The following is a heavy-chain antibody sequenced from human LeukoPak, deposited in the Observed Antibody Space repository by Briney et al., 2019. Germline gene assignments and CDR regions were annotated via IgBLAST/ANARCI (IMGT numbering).Heavy chain of an antibody. J-gene: IGHJ2*01. CDR1: GGSISNYY. CDR2: IYTSGST. Sequence: SETLSLTCTVSGGSISNYYWIWIRQPAGKGLDWIGRIYTSGSTNYNPSLKSRVTMSVDTSNNQVSLNLYSVTAADTAVYYCARDASWNWYFDLWGRGTLVTVSS. V-gene: IGHV4-4*07. CDR3: ARDASWNWYFDL.